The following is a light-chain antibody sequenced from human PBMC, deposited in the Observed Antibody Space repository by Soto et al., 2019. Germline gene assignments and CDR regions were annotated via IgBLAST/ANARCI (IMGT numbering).Light chain of an antibody. Sequence: EIVLTQSPGTLSLSPGERATLSCRASQSVSSSYLAWYQQKPGQAPRLLIYGASSRATGIPDRFSGSGSETDFTLTISRLEPEDFAVYYCQQYGSSQTFGPGTKVDIK. J-gene: IGKJ3*01. CDR3: QQYGSSQT. CDR2: GAS. CDR1: QSVSSSY. V-gene: IGKV3-20*01.